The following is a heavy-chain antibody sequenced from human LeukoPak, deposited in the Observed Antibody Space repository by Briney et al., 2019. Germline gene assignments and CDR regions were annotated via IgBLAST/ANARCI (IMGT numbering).Heavy chain of an antibody. J-gene: IGHJ4*02. CDR3: AKWGDYDVLTGYYVSDY. CDR2: IIGIGGTT. CDR1: GFTFSTYA. Sequence: PGASLRLSCAASGFTFSTYAITWFRQAPGKGLDWVSAIIGIGGTTYYADSVKGRFTISRDNSKNTVFLQMNSLRAEDTAVYYCAKWGDYDVLTGYYVSDYWGQGTLVTVSS. D-gene: IGHD3-9*01. V-gene: IGHV3-23*01.